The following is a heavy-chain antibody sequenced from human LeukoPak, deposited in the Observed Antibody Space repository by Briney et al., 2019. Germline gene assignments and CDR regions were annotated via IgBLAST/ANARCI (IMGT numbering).Heavy chain of an antibody. CDR3: ASVLSSGWYIDAFDI. CDR1: GFTFSSYS. J-gene: IGHJ3*02. D-gene: IGHD6-19*01. V-gene: IGHV3-21*01. Sequence: GGSLRLSCAASGFTFSSYSMNWVRQAPGKGLEWVSSISSSSSSYIYYADSVKGRFTISRDNAKNSLYLQMNSLRAEDTAVYYCASVLSSGWYIDAFDIWGQGTMVTVSS. CDR2: ISSSSSSYI.